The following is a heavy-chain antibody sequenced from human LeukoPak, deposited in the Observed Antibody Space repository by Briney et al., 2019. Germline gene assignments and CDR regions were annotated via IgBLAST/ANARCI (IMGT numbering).Heavy chain of an antibody. D-gene: IGHD2-2*01. Sequence: SQTLSLTCTVSGGSISSGGYYWSWLRQHPGKGLEWIGYISYSGSAHYNTSLKSRVTISVDTSKTQFSLKLSSVTAADTAVYYCARSGCSSTSWYVREPSNCPSCWFDPWGQGTLVTVSS. CDR2: ISYSGSA. V-gene: IGHV4-31*03. CDR3: ARSGCSSTSWYVREPSNCPSCWFDP. CDR1: GGSISSGGYY. J-gene: IGHJ5*01.